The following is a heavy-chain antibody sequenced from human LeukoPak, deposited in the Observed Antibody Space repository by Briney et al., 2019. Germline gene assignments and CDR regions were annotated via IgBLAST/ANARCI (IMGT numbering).Heavy chain of an antibody. V-gene: IGHV1-69*05. CDR2: IIPIFGTA. CDR1: GGTFSSYA. CDR3: ARGPSTMIVDYYFDY. D-gene: IGHD3-22*01. Sequence: SVKVSCKASGGTFSSYAISWVRQAPGQGLEWMGGIIPIFGTANYAQKFQGRVTITTDESTSTAYMELSSLRSEDTAVYYCARGPSTMIVDYYFDYWGQGTLVTVSS. J-gene: IGHJ4*02.